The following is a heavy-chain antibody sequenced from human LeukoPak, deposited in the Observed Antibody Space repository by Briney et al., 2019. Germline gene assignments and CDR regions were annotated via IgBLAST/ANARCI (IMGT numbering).Heavy chain of an antibody. V-gene: IGHV4-59*01. Sequence: PSETLSLTCTVSGGSISSYYWSWIRQPPGKGLEWIGYIYYSGSTNYNPSLKSRVTISVDTSKNQFSLKLSSVTAADTAVYYCARGGPYDSSGYYRYDAFDIWGQGTMVTVSS. CDR2: IYYSGST. CDR3: ARGGPYDSSGYYRYDAFDI. CDR1: GGSISSYY. J-gene: IGHJ3*02. D-gene: IGHD3-22*01.